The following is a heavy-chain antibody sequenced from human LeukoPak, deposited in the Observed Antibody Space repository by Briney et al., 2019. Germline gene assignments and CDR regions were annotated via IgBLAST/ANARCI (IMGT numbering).Heavy chain of an antibody. J-gene: IGHJ4*02. CDR1: GFTFSSYA. Sequence: GGSLRLSCAASGFTFSSYAMHWVRQAPGKGLEWVAVISYDGSNKYYADSVKGRFTVSRDNSRNTLYLQMNSLRVEDTAVYYCTKAPLRSCTGAFCYPFDYWGQGTLVTVSS. CDR2: ISYDGSNK. CDR3: TKAPLRSCTGAFCYPFDY. D-gene: IGHD2-8*02. V-gene: IGHV3-30*04.